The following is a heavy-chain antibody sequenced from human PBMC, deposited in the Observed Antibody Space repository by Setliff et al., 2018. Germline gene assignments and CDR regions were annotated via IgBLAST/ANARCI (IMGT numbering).Heavy chain of an antibody. CDR2: VIQGGSG. CDR1: GFIFRDYT. V-gene: IGHV3-23*03. D-gene: IGHD1-1*01. CDR3: AKDRVNDGYWDFDS. Sequence: GESLKISCAASGFIFRDYTMVWVRQAPGKGLEWVAGVIQGGSGVYADSVKGRSTISRDNSRNTFFLQMNNLRAEDTATYYCAKDRVNDGYWDFDSWGQGIVVTGSS. J-gene: IGHJ4*02.